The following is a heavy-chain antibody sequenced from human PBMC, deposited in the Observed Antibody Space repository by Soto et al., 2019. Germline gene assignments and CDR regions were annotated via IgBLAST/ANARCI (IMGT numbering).Heavy chain of an antibody. Sequence: GGSLRLSCAASGFTFSSYGMHWVRQAPGKGLEWVAVISYDGSNKYYADSVKGRFTISRDNSKNTLYLQMNSLRAEDTAVYCCAKDGGEPRRIDYWGQGTLVTVSS. CDR2: ISYDGSNK. CDR1: GFTFSSYG. CDR3: AKDGGEPRRIDY. J-gene: IGHJ4*02. V-gene: IGHV3-30*18. D-gene: IGHD3-16*01.